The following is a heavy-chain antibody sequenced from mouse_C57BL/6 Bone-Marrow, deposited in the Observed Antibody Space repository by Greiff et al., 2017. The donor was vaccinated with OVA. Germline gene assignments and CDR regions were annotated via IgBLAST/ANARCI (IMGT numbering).Heavy chain of an antibody. Sequence: EVMLVESGGGLVKPGGSLKLSCAASGFTFSSYAMSWVRQTPEKRLEWVATISDGGSYSYYPDNVKGRFTISRDNAKNTLYLQMSHLKSEDTAMYYCAREGVTNYYDYWGQGTTLTVSS. J-gene: IGHJ2*01. V-gene: IGHV5-4*01. D-gene: IGHD2-2*01. CDR2: ISDGGSYS. CDR3: AREGVTNYYDY. CDR1: GFTFSSYA.